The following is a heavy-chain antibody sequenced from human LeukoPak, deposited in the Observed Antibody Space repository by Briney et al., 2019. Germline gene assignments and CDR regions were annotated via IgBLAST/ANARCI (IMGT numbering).Heavy chain of an antibody. J-gene: IGHJ4*02. D-gene: IGHD3-22*01. Sequence: GGSLRLSCAASGFTFSSYAMSWVRQAPGKGLEWVSAISGSGGSTYYADSVKGRFTTSRDNSKNTLYLQMNSLRAEDTAVYYCAKDRTDYYYDSSGYYYGERYFDYWGQGTLVTVSS. CDR3: AKDRTDYYYDSSGYYYGERYFDY. V-gene: IGHV3-23*01. CDR2: ISGSGGST. CDR1: GFTFSSYA.